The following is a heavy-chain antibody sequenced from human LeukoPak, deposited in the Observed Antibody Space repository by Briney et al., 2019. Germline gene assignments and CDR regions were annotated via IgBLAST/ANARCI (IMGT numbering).Heavy chain of an antibody. D-gene: IGHD6-13*01. CDR3: ARDPLRQQLINGMDV. CDR2: INPNSGGT. CDR1: GYTFTGCY. J-gene: IGHJ6*02. Sequence: GASVKVSCKASGYTFTGCYMHLVRQAPGQGLEWMGWINPNSGGTNYAQKFQGRVTMTRDTSITTAYMELSRLRSDDTAVYYCARDPLRQQLINGMDVWGQGTTVTVSS. V-gene: IGHV1-2*02.